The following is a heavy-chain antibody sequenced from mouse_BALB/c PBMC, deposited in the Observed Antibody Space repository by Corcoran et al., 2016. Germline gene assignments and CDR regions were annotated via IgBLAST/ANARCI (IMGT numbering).Heavy chain of an antibody. V-gene: IGHV9-3-1*01. CDR2: INTYTGEP. Sequence: QIQLVQSGPELKKPGETVKISCKASGYTFTNYGMNWVKQAPGKGLKWMGWINTYTGEPTYADDFKGRFAFSLVTSASTAYLQINNLKNEDTATYFCAREAMDYWGQGTSVTVSS. J-gene: IGHJ4*01. CDR1: GYTFTNYG. CDR3: AREAMDY.